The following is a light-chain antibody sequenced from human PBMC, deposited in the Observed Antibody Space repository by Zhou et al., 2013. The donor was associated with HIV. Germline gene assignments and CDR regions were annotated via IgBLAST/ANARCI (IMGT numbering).Light chain of an antibody. V-gene: IGKV3-20*01. CDR3: QQYYTSPT. CDR2: DAF. CDR1: QSVSFRN. J-gene: IGKJ1*01. Sequence: IALTQSPGTLSLSPGESATLSCRASQSVSFRNLAWYQQKPGQAPRLLIYDAFKRVSGIPDRFRGSGSGTDFTLTISRLEPEDFAVYFCQQYYTSPTFGQGTKGGNQT.